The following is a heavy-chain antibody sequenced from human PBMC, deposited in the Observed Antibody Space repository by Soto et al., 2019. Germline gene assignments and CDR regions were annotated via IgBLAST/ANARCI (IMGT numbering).Heavy chain of an antibody. D-gene: IGHD1-26*01. J-gene: IGHJ4*02. CDR2: IYPGDSDT. CDR1: VYSLTSYW. V-gene: IGHV5-51*01. Sequence: LGESRNMSFKGSVYSLTSYWSGWVRQMPGKGLEWMGIIYPGDSDTRYSPSFQGQFTISADKSISTAYLQWSSLKASDPAMYYCARRWELLSRHLDYWGQGTLVTISS. CDR3: ARRWELLSRHLDY.